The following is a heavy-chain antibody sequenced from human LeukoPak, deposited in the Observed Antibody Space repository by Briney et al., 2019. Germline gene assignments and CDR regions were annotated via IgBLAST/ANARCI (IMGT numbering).Heavy chain of an antibody. D-gene: IGHD4-17*01. CDR2: IYTSGST. CDR3: ATSDVTDDDFFHY. J-gene: IGHJ4*02. V-gene: IGHV4-61*02. CDR1: GGSISSGSYY. Sequence: SETLSLTCTVSGGSISSGSYYWSCIRQPAGKGLECIGRIYTSGSTNYNPSLKSRVTISVDTSKNQFSLKLSSVTAADTAVYFCATSDVTDDDFFHYWGQGTLVTVSS.